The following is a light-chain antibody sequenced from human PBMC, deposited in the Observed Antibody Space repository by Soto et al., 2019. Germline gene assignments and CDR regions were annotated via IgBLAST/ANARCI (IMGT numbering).Light chain of an antibody. CDR1: QNVNNF. V-gene: IGKV3-11*01. CDR3: QQRSNWPT. Sequence: EIVLTQSPATLSLSSWERATFSCRASQNVNNFLAWYQQKPGQAPRLLIYDASNRATGIPARFSGSGSGTDFTLTISSLESEDFAIYYCQQRSNWPTFGQGTRLENK. CDR2: DAS. J-gene: IGKJ5*01.